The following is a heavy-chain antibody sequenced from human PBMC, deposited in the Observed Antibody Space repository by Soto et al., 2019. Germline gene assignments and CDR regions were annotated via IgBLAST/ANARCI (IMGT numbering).Heavy chain of an antibody. CDR3: ARDDFVVRGVYYYYGMDV. V-gene: IGHV1-18*01. D-gene: IGHD3-10*01. J-gene: IGHJ6*02. Sequence: QAQLVQSGAEVKKPGASVKVSCKASGYTFSSYGITWVRQAPGQGLEWMAWISGDNGHTNYAQNLQGRVTRTTDTSTNTAYMELRSLRSDDTAVYYCARDDFVVRGVYYYYGMDVWGQGTTVTVSS. CDR1: GYTFSSYG. CDR2: ISGDNGHT.